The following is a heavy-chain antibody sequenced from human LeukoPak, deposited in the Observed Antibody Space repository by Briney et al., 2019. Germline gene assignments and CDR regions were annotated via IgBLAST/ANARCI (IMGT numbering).Heavy chain of an antibody. V-gene: IGHV1-69*13. CDR3: ARGVDIVVVPAATNWFDL. CDR1: GGTFSSYA. Sequence: ASVKVSCKASGGTFSSYAISWVRQAPGQGLEWMGGIIPIFGTANYAQKFQGRVTITADESTSTAYMVLSSLRSEDTAVYYCARGVDIVVVPAATNWFDLWGQGTLVTVSS. J-gene: IGHJ5*02. CDR2: IIPIFGTA. D-gene: IGHD2-2*03.